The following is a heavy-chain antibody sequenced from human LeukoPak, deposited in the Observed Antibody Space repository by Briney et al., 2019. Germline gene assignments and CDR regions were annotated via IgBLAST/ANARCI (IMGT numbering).Heavy chain of an antibody. D-gene: IGHD4-17*01. CDR2: INHSGGT. CDR1: GGSFSGYY. V-gene: IGHV4-34*01. CDR3: ARAYAGTTVTSLVWFDP. Sequence: SETLSLTCAVYGGSFSGYYWSWIRQPPGKGLEWIGEINHSGGTNYNPSLKSRVTISVDTSKNQFSLKLSSVTAADTAVYYCARAYAGTTVTSLVWFDPWGQGTLVTVSS. J-gene: IGHJ5*02.